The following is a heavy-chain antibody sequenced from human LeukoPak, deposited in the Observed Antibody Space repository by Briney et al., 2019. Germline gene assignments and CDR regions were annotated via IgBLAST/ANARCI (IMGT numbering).Heavy chain of an antibody. V-gene: IGHV3-21*01. D-gene: IGHD3-10*01. J-gene: IGHJ3*02. CDR2: ISSGSTYI. CDR3: TREGVDVFDI. CDR1: GFTFCSVS. Sequence: GGSLRLSCAASGFTFCSVSMNWVRQAPGKGLEWVSSISSGSTYIYYADSVKGRFTISRDNTKNSLYLQMNSLRAEDTAVYYCTREGVDVFDIWGQGPMVTVSS.